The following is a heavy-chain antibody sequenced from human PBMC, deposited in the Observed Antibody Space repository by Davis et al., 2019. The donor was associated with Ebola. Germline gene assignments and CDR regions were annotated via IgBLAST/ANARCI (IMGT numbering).Heavy chain of an antibody. J-gene: IGHJ4*02. V-gene: IGHV3-23*01. CDR3: AKEPAAGFQYYFDY. CDR1: GFTFSRYA. Sequence: GVLKISCAASGFTFSRYAMSWVRQAPGKGLEWVSAISGSGGSTYYADSVKGRFTISRDNSKNTLYLQMNSLRAEDTAVYYCAKEPAAGFQYYFDYWGQGTLVTVSS. D-gene: IGHD6-13*01. CDR2: ISGSGGST.